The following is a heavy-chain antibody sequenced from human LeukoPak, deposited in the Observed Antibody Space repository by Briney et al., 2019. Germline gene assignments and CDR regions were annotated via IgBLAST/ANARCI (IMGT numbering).Heavy chain of an antibody. CDR3: ARGFGVVIIGFDY. V-gene: IGHV4-31*03. CDR2: IYYSGST. D-gene: IGHD3-3*01. J-gene: IGHJ4*02. Sequence: SETLSLTCTVSGGSISSGGYYWSWIRQHPGKGLEWIGYIYYSGSTYYNPSLKSRVTISVDTSKNQFSLKLSSVTAADTAVYYCARGFGVVIIGFDYWGQGTLVTVSS. CDR1: GGSISSGGYY.